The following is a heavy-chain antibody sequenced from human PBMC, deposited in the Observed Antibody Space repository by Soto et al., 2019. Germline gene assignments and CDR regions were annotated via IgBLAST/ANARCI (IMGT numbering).Heavy chain of an antibody. CDR1: GGTFSSYA. D-gene: IGHD4-17*01. CDR2: IIPIFGTA. V-gene: IGHV1-69*01. J-gene: IGHJ4*02. Sequence: QVQLVQSGAEVKKPGSSVKVSCKASGGTFSSYAISWVRQAPGQGLEWMGVIIPIFGTANYAQKFQVRVTITADDSTSSAYMELSSLRSEDTAVYYCARAPGVMATVIPWDWGQGTLVTVSS. CDR3: ARAPGVMATVIPWD.